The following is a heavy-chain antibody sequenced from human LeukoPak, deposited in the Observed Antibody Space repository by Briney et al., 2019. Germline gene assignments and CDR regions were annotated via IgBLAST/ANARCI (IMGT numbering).Heavy chain of an antibody. CDR3: AKGDRGVLVIPSTEFDS. J-gene: IGHJ4*02. D-gene: IGHD3-22*01. V-gene: IGHV3-48*03. Sequence: GGSLRLSCAASGFTFSSYEMNWVRQAPGKGLEWVSYISSSGSTIYYTDSVKGRFTISRDKSKNTLYLQMNSLRAEDTAVYYCAKGDRGVLVIPSTEFDSWGQGTLVTVSS. CDR2: ISSSGSTI. CDR1: GFTFSSYE.